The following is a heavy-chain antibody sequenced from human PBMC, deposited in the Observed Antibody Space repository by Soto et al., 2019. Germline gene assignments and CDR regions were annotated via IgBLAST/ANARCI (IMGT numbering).Heavy chain of an antibody. Sequence: SDTLSLTCTVSGASISSCCKYWAWVRQPPGKGLEWLGGVYSSGSTYYNPSLKGRVIISVDTSKNQFSLRLSSVTAADTAVYYCARHYPLVVSPTLAPWQLVSSAFDYWGQGALVTVSS. J-gene: IGHJ4*02. CDR3: ARHYPLVVSPTLAPWQLVSSAFDY. CDR2: VYSSGST. V-gene: IGHV4-39*01. D-gene: IGHD6-6*01. CDR1: GASISSCCKY.